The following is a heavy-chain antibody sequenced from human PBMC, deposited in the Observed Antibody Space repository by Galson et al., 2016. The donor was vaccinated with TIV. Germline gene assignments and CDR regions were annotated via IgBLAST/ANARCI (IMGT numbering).Heavy chain of an antibody. J-gene: IGHJ6*02. V-gene: IGHV3-33*01. Sequence: SLRLSCAASGFTFSTYGIHWVRQAPGKGLEWVAVIRYDGINKYYADSVRGRFTISRDNSKNTVYLQMNNLRAEDTAVYYCARPGLQQNYDGSDYYYDYYYYGLEVWGQGTTVTVSS. D-gene: IGHD3-22*01. CDR3: ARPGLQQNYDGSDYYYDYYYYGLEV. CDR2: IRYDGINK. CDR1: GFTFSTYG.